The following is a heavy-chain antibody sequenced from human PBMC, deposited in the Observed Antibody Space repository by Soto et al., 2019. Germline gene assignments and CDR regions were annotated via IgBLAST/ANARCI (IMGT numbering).Heavy chain of an antibody. CDR3: AKASYGVYPSGVDY. V-gene: IGHV3-9*01. CDR1: GGTCDDYG. Sequence: GGSMRLSSAAAGGTCDDYGRRWVRQAIGKGLEWVSGISWNSGSIGYADSVKGRFTISRDNAKNSLYLQMNSLRAEDTALYYCAKASYGVYPSGVDYWGQGTLVTVS. CDR2: ISWNSGSI. J-gene: IGHJ4*02. D-gene: IGHD4-17*01.